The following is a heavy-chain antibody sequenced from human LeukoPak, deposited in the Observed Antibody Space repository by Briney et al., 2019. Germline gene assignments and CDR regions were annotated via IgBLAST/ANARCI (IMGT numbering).Heavy chain of an antibody. CDR3: ARDTGTSGSPPDY. CDR2: IKQDGSEK. J-gene: IGHJ4*02. CDR1: GFTFSSYW. D-gene: IGHD1-26*01. V-gene: IGHV3-7*01. Sequence: GGSLRLSCAASGFTFSSYWMSWVRQAPGKGLEWVANIKQDGSEKYYVDSVKGRFTISRDNAKNSLYLQMNSLRAEDTAVYYCARDTGTSGSPPDYWGQGTLVTVSS.